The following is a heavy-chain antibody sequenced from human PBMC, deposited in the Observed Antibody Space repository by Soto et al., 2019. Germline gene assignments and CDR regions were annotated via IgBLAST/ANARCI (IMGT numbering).Heavy chain of an antibody. CDR1: GFTFSSYG. D-gene: IGHD2-2*01. J-gene: IGHJ4*02. CDR3: ARSPGVVVPAAMWY. CDR2: IWYDGSNK. Sequence: GGSLRLSCAASGFTFSSYGMHWVRQAPGKGLEWVAVIWYDGSNKYYADSVKGRFTISRDNSKNTLYLQMNSLRAEDTAVYYCARSPGVVVPAAMWYWGQGTLVTVSS. V-gene: IGHV3-33*01.